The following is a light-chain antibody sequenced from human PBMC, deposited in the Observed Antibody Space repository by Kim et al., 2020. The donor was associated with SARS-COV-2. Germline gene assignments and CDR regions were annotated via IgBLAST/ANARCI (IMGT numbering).Light chain of an antibody. J-gene: IGLJ3*02. CDR1: SSNNGAGFD. V-gene: IGLV1-40*01. CDR2: GNN. CDR3: QSFDSRSVM. Sequence: PGQGVTISCTGSSSNNGAGFDVHWYQQLPGTAPTLLIYGNNNRPSGVPDRFSGSKSGTSASLAITGLQAEDEADYYCQSFDSRSVMFGGGTKVTVL.